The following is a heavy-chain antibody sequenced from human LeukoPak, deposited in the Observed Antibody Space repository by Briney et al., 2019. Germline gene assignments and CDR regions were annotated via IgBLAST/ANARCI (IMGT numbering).Heavy chain of an antibody. V-gene: IGHV5-51*01. D-gene: IGHD5-12*01. CDR1: GYSFTDYW. J-gene: IGHJ4*02. CDR2: IYPGDSDT. Sequence: GESLKISCKGSGYSFTDYWIAWVRQMPGKGLEWMGIIYPGDSDTRYSPSFHGQVSISADKSISTAYLQWSSLKASDTAMYYCARRASTGGYGLPYFDYWGQGTLVTVSS. CDR3: ARRASTGGYGLPYFDY.